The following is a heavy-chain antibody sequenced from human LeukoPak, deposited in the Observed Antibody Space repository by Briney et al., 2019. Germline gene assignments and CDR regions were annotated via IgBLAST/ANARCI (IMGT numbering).Heavy chain of an antibody. CDR1: GFTFSSYS. V-gene: IGHV3-66*02. J-gene: IGHJ4*02. Sequence: GGSLRLSRAASGFTFSSYSMNWVRQGPGKGLEWVSVIYRGGNTFYTDSVRGRFTISRDNSKNILYLQMNSLRPEDTAVYYCARGFYEFEDSGYYFDFWGQGTLVTVSS. CDR2: IYRGGNT. D-gene: IGHD3-22*01. CDR3: ARGFYEFEDSGYYFDF.